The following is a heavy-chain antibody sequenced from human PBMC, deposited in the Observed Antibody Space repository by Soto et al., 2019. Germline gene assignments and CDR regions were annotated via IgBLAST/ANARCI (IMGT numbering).Heavy chain of an antibody. CDR2: IHWDDDK. CDR3: AHRILSSSWYLR. J-gene: IGHJ4*02. CDR1: GFSLSTSGVG. V-gene: IGHV2-5*02. Sequence: QITLKESGPTLVKPTQTLTLTCTFSGFSLSTSGVGVGWIRQPPGKALEWLALIHWDDDKRYSPSLKSRLTIXKAXSKNQVVLTMTNMDPVDTATYYCAHRILSSSWYLRWGRGTLVTVSS. D-gene: IGHD6-13*01.